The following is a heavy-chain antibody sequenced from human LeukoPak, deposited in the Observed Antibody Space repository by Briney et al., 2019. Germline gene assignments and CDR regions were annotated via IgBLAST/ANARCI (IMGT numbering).Heavy chain of an antibody. CDR1: GYSFTSYW. D-gene: IGHD6-19*01. CDR2: IYPGDSDT. CDR3: ARLIAVAGNAFDI. V-gene: IGHV5-51*01. Sequence: GESLKISCKGSGYSFTSYWIGWVRQMPGKGLEWMGIIYPGDSDTRYSPSFQGQVTISADKSISPAYLQWSSLKASDTAMYYCARLIAVAGNAFDIWGQGTMVTVSS. J-gene: IGHJ3*02.